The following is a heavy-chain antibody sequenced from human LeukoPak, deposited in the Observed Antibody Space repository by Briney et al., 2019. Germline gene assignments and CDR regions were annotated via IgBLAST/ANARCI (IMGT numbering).Heavy chain of an antibody. CDR1: GGSFSGYY. D-gene: IGHD6-13*01. Sequence: PSETLSLTCAVYGGSFSGYYWSWIRQPPGKGLEWIGEINHSGSTNYNPSLMSRVTISVDTSKNQFSLKLSSVTAADTAVYYCASPPTRYSSSWFLYWGQGTLVTVSS. CDR2: INHSGST. J-gene: IGHJ4*02. V-gene: IGHV4-34*01. CDR3: ASPPTRYSSSWFLY.